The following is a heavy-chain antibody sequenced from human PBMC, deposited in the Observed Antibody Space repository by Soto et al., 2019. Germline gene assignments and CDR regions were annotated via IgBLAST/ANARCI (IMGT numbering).Heavy chain of an antibody. J-gene: IGHJ4*02. CDR2: INHSGST. V-gene: IGHV4-34*01. D-gene: IGHD3-3*01. CDR1: GGSFSSYY. Sequence: SETLSLTCAVYGGSFSSYYWSWIRQPPGKGLEWIGEINHSGSTNYNPSLKSRVTISVDTSKNQFSLKLSSVTAADTAVYYCARVSIPITIFGVSRYYFDYWGQGTLVTVSS. CDR3: ARVSIPITIFGVSRYYFDY.